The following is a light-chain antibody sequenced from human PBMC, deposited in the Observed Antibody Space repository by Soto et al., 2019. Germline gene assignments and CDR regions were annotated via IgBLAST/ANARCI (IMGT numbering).Light chain of an antibody. V-gene: IGLV2-23*01. Sequence: QSALTQPASVSGSPGQSITISCTGTTSDIGRYNLVSWYQQHPDKAPKLIIYEDIERPSGVSDRFSGSKSGNTASLTISGLQTEDEADYYFCSYAGGASVVFGGGTKLTVL. CDR2: EDI. CDR1: TSDIGRYNL. CDR3: CSYAGGASVV. J-gene: IGLJ2*01.